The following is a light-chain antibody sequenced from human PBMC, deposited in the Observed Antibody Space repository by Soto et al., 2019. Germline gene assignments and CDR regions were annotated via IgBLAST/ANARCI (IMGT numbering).Light chain of an antibody. J-gene: IGKJ1*01. CDR2: DAS. CDR3: QQYNRYWLTWT. V-gene: IGKV1-5*01. CDR1: QSISGW. Sequence: IQMTQSPSTLSASVGDRVTITCRASQSISGWLAWYQQKPGKAPKLLIYDASSLESGVPSRFSGSGSGTEFTLTISSLQPDNFATYYCQQYNRYWLTWTFGQGTKVDIK.